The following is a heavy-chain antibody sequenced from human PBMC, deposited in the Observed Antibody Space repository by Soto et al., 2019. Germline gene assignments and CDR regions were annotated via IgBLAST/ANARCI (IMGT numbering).Heavy chain of an antibody. Sequence: EVQILESGGGLVQPGGSLRLSCAASGFTFSSYAMYWVRQAPGQGLAWVSGISDSGTGTYYADSVKGRFTISRDNAKNTLYLQMKSLRAEDTAVYYGAKVHTVVIRDAFDIWGQGTMVNVSS. CDR2: ISDSGTGT. D-gene: IGHD3-22*01. CDR3: AKVHTVVIRDAFDI. J-gene: IGHJ3*02. CDR1: GFTFSSYA. V-gene: IGHV3-23*01.